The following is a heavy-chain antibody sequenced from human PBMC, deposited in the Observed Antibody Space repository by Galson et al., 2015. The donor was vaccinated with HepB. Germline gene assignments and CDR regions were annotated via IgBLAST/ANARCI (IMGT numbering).Heavy chain of an antibody. D-gene: IGHD3-10*01. CDR3: AKDMGLWFGVYYYYGMDV. J-gene: IGHJ6*02. V-gene: IGHV3-9*01. Sequence: LRLSCAASGFTFDDYAMHWVRQAPGKGLEWVSGISWNSGSIGYADSVKGRFTTSRDNAKNSLYLQMNSLRAEDTALYYCAKDMGLWFGVYYYYGMDVWGQGTTVTVSS. CDR1: GFTFDDYA. CDR2: ISWNSGSI.